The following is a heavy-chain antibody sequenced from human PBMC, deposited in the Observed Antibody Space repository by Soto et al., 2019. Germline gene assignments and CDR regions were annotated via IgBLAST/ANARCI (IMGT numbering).Heavy chain of an antibody. CDR3: ASHFTGVLVLGTSPPGGDNFGWDV. D-gene: IGHD2-21*01. V-gene: IGHV1-69*02. J-gene: IGHJ6*02. CDR1: GGTFSRYT. Sequence: QVQLVQSGAEVKKPGSSVKVSCKASGGTFSRYTFTWVRQAPGQGLEWMGRIIPIVDIPNYAQKFQGSGTITADKSTSTDYMELSRLKAEDTAVYDCASHFTGVLVLGTSPPGGDNFGWDVWGQGTTVSVS. CDR2: IIPIVDIP.